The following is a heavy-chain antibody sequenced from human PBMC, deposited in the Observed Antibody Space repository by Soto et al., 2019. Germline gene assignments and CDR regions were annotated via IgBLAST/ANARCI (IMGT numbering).Heavy chain of an antibody. V-gene: IGHV1-3*01. CDR1: GYTFTSYA. D-gene: IGHD3-22*01. CDR3: ARAEYYYDRSGHYPPFFDY. Sequence: GASGKVSCKASGYTFTSYAIHWVGQAPGQRLEWMGWINAGNGNTKYSQKFQGRVTITRDTSASTAYMELSSLRSEDTAVYYCARAEYYYDRSGHYPPFFDYWGQGTLVTVSS. J-gene: IGHJ4*02. CDR2: INAGNGNT.